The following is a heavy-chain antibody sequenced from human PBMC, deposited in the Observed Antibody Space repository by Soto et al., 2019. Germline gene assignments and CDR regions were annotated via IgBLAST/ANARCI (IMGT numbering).Heavy chain of an antibody. Sequence: GGSLRLSCAASGFTFGASNLQWVRQASGKGLEWLGRMGSKGETYATTYAASVKGRFTISRDDSKNTLYLQMNSLRAEDTAVYYCSLHTPTYYYDSSGPEYWGQGNLVTVAS. CDR2: MGSKGETYAT. V-gene: IGHV3-73*01. CDR3: SLHTPTYYYDSSGPEY. D-gene: IGHD3-22*01. CDR1: GFTFGASN. J-gene: IGHJ4*02.